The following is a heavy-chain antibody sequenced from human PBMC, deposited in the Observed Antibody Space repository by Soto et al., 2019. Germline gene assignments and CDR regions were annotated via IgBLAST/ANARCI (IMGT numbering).Heavy chain of an antibody. Sequence: QLQLQESGPGLVKPSETLSLTCTVSGGSISSSSYYWGWIRQPPGKGLEWIGSIYYSGSTYYNPSLNSRVDISVDTSKNQFSLKQSSVHAADTAVYYCARHGVDTVLMVYANGYIDYWGQGTLVTVSS. CDR3: ARHGVDTVLMVYANGYIDY. V-gene: IGHV4-39*01. D-gene: IGHD2-8*01. CDR1: GGSISSSSYY. CDR2: IYYSGST. J-gene: IGHJ4*02.